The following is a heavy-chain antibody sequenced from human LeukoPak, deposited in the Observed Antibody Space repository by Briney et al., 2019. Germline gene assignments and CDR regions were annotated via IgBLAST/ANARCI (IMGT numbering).Heavy chain of an antibody. CDR3: ARDDVAPVNDFWSDY. CDR1: GFTFSNYW. CDR2: IKQDGSEK. V-gene: IGHV3-7*01. D-gene: IGHD3-3*01. Sequence: GGSLRLSCAVSGFTFSNYWMSWVRQAPGKGLEWVAYIKQDGSEKYYVDSVKGRFTISRDNARNSLYLQMNSLRAEDTAVYYCARDDVAPVNDFWSDYWGQGTLVTVSS. J-gene: IGHJ4*02.